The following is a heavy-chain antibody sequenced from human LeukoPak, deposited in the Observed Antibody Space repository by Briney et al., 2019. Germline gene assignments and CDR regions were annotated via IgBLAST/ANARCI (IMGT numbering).Heavy chain of an antibody. V-gene: IGHV3-48*01. CDR3: AREPDAGITGTTRDAFDI. J-gene: IGHJ3*02. Sequence: GGSLRLSCAASGFTVSSNYMSWVRQAPGKGLEWVSYISSSSSTISYADSVKGRFTISRDNAETSLYLQMNSLRAEDTAVYYCAREPDAGITGTTRDAFDIWGQGTMVTVSS. CDR1: GFTVSSNY. D-gene: IGHD1-20*01. CDR2: ISSSSSTI.